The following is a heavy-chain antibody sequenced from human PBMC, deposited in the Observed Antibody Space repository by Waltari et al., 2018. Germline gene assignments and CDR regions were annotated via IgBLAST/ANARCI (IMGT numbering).Heavy chain of an antibody. D-gene: IGHD1-1*01. Sequence: QVQLVQSGAAVKKPGASVKVSCKVSGYTLTELSMHWVRQAPGKGLEWMGGLEPEYGEKIYAQKFKDRDTMKEGTTTDTAYMEMNSQRSEDTAVDYCATFNWNEERRYYYGMDVWGQGTTVTVSS. CDR2: LEPEYGEK. V-gene: IGHV1-24*01. CDR1: GYTLTELS. CDR3: ATFNWNEERRYYYGMDV. J-gene: IGHJ6*02.